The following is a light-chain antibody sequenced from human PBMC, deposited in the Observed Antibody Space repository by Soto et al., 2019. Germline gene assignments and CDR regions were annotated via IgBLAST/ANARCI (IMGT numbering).Light chain of an antibody. V-gene: IGKV1-12*01. Sequence: DIQITQSPSSVSASVGDRVTVTCRASQNISSWLAWYQQTPGKAPNLLIYGASTLQRGVPSRFSGSESGTEFTLTISSLQPEDFATYFCQQGNSFPFTFGHPTKVDIK. CDR3: QQGNSFPFT. CDR2: GAS. J-gene: IGKJ3*01. CDR1: QNISSW.